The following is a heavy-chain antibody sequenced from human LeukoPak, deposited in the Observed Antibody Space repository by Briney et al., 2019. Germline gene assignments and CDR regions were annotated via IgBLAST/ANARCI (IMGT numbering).Heavy chain of an antibody. CDR2: IIPIFGTA. J-gene: IGHJ4*02. V-gene: IGHV1-69*05. D-gene: IGHD3-9*01. CDR3: ARDGSYDILTGYLPLDY. Sequence: SVKVSCKASGGTFSSYAISWVRQGPGQGLEWMGRIIPIFGTANYAQKFQGRVTITTDESTSTAYMELSSLRSEDTAVYYCARDGSYDILTGYLPLDYWGQGTLVTVSS. CDR1: GGTFSSYA.